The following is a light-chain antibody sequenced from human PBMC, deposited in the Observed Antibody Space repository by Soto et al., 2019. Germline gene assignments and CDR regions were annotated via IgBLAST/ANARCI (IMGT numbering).Light chain of an antibody. Sequence: EIVLTQSPGTLSLSPGERATLSCRASQSVSSSSLAWYQQRRGQAPRLLIHGASSRATGIPDRFSGSGSGTDFTLTISRLEPEDFAVHYCQQYGSSPRTLGQGTKVDIK. CDR1: QSVSSSS. V-gene: IGKV3-20*01. CDR2: GAS. CDR3: QQYGSSPRT. J-gene: IGKJ1*01.